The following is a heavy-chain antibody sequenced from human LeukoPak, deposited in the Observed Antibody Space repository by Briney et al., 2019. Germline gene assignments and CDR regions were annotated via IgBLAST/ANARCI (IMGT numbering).Heavy chain of an antibody. CDR1: GVSVSGYW. J-gene: IGHJ4*02. V-gene: IGHV3-7*01. D-gene: IGHD6-13*01. Sequence: PGGSLRLSCAVSGVSVSGYWMTWGRQAPGKGLEWVANIKQDGSEKNYVDSVKGRFTISRDNAENSLFLQMNSLRVEDTAVYYCAREWQGGIAAAGTRIEGDYWGQGTLVAVSS. CDR3: AREWQGGIAAAGTRIEGDY. CDR2: IKQDGSEK.